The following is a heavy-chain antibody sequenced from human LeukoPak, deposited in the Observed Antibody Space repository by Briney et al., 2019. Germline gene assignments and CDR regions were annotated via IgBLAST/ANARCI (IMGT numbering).Heavy chain of an antibody. CDR2: INHSGST. J-gene: IGHJ4*02. D-gene: IGHD3-10*01. Sequence: SETLSLTCGVYGGSFSGYYWSWIRQPPGKGLEWIGEINHSGSTNYNPSLKSRVTISVDTSKNQFSLKLSSVTAADTAVYYCARALFYYGSGRTFDYWGQGTLVTVSS. V-gene: IGHV4-34*01. CDR3: ARALFYYGSGRTFDY. CDR1: GGSFSGYY.